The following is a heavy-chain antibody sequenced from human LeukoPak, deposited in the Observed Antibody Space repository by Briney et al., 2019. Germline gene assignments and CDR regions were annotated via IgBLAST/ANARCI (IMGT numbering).Heavy chain of an antibody. V-gene: IGHV3-11*01. CDR2: SSSSGSTM. Sequence: PGGSLRLSCAASGFTLSDYYMSWIRQAPGKGLEWVSYSSSSGSTMYYADSVKGRFAISRDNAKNSLYLQKNSLRADDTAVYYCARRRDFIDFWGQGTLVTVSS. J-gene: IGHJ4*02. CDR3: ARRRDFIDF. D-gene: IGHD3/OR15-3a*01. CDR1: GFTLSDYY.